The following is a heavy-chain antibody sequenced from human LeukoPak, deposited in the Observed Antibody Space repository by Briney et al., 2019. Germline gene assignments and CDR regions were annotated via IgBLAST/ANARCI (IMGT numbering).Heavy chain of an antibody. CDR3: ARHERVPNWFDP. J-gene: IGHJ5*02. Sequence: SETLSLTCTVSGGSISSNYYYWGWIRQPAGKGLGWIGSIHYTGSTYYNPSLKSRVTISVDTSKSQFSLRLSSLTAADTAVYYCARHERVPNWFDPWGQGTLVTVSP. V-gene: IGHV4-39*01. CDR1: GGSISSNYYY. CDR2: IHYTGST.